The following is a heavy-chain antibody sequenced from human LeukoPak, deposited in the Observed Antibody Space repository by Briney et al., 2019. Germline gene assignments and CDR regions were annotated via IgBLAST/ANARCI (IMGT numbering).Heavy chain of an antibody. CDR3: ARGYDILTGYLDY. CDR1: GFTFSSYG. CDR2: IWYDGSNK. V-gene: IGHV3-33*01. D-gene: IGHD3-9*01. Sequence: GGSLRLSCGASGFTFSSYGMHWVRQAPGKGLEWVAVIWYDGSNKYYADSVKGRFTISRDNSKNTLYLQMNSLRAEDTAVYYCARGYDILTGYLDYWGQGTLVTVSS. J-gene: IGHJ4*02.